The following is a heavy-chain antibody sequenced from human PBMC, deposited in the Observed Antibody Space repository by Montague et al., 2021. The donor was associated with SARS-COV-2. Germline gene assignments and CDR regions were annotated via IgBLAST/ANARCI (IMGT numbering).Heavy chain of an antibody. CDR3: ARGPGYSGMHNWFDP. Sequence: SETLSLTCTVSGGSVRSGLYYWTWIRQPPGKGLEWIGYVYYSGTANHNPSLKSRLTLAVDTSKNQSSLKLSSVTAADTAIYYCARGPGYSGMHNWFDPWGQGTLVTVSS. V-gene: IGHV4-61*01. J-gene: IGHJ5*02. CDR1: GGSVRSGLYY. CDR2: VYYSGTA. D-gene: IGHD2-2*03.